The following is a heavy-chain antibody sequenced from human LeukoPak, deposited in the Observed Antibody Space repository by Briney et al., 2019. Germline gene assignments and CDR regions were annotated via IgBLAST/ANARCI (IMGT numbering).Heavy chain of an antibody. J-gene: IGHJ6*02. CDR1: GFTFSSYA. CDR3: AKADFRYYDFWSGYIADYYYYGMDV. CDR2: ISGSGGST. D-gene: IGHD3-3*01. V-gene: IGHV3-23*01. Sequence: PGGSLRLSCAASGFTFSSYAMSWVRQAPGKGLEWVSAISGSGGSTYYADSVKGRFTISRDNSKNTLYLQMNSLRAEDTAVYYCAKADFRYYDFWSGYIADYYYYGMDVWGQGTTVTVSS.